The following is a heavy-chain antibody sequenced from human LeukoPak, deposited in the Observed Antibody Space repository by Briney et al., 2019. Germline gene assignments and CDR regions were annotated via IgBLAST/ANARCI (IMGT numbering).Heavy chain of an antibody. Sequence: PGGSLRLSCAASGFTFSSYAMSWVRQAPGKGLEWVSAISGSGGSTYYADSVKGRFTISRDNSKKTLYLQMNSLRAEDTAVYYCAKDLDCSSTSCYPDYWGQGTLVAVSS. J-gene: IGHJ4*02. D-gene: IGHD2-2*01. CDR3: AKDLDCSSTSCYPDY. CDR1: GFTFSSYA. CDR2: ISGSGGST. V-gene: IGHV3-23*01.